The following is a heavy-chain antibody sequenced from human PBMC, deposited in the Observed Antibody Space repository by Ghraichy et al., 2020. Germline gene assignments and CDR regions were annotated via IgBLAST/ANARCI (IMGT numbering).Heavy chain of an antibody. J-gene: IGHJ5*02. CDR1: GGSISSYY. CDR2: IYYSGST. Sequence: TLSLTCTVSGGSISSYYWSWIRQPPGKGLEWIGYIYYSGSTNYNPSLKSRVTISVDTSKNQFSLKLSSVTAADTAVYYCARKPYYYDSSGYLLHWFDPWGQGTLVTVSS. CDR3: ARKPYYYDSSGYLLHWFDP. D-gene: IGHD3-22*01. V-gene: IGHV4-59*01.